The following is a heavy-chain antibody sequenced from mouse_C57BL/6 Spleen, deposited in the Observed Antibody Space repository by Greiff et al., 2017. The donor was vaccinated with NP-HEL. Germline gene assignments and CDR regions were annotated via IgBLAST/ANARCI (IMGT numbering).Heavy chain of an antibody. CDR1: GFTFSSYA. J-gene: IGHJ2*01. CDR3: ARDYGSSYYFDY. Sequence: DVMLVESGGGLVKPGGSLKLSCAASGFTFSSYAMSWVRQTPEKRLEWVATISDGGSYTYYPDNVKGRFTISRDNAKNNLYLQMSHLKSEDTAMYYCARDYGSSYYFDYWGQGTTLTVSS. V-gene: IGHV5-4*01. D-gene: IGHD1-1*01. CDR2: ISDGGSYT.